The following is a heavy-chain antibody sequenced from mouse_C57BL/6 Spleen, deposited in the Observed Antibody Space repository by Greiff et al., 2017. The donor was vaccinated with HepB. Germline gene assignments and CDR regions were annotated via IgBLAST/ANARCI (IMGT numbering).Heavy chain of an antibody. D-gene: IGHD4-1*01. CDR1: GFTFSDYG. J-gene: IGHJ4*01. V-gene: IGHV5-17*01. Sequence: EVKLQESGGGLVKPGGSLKLSCAASGFTFSDYGMHWVRQAPEKGLEWVAYISSGSSTIYYADTVKGRFTISRDNAKNTLFLQMTSLRSEDTAMYYCASWVLYAMDYWGQGTSVTVSS. CDR3: ASWVLYAMDY. CDR2: ISSGSSTI.